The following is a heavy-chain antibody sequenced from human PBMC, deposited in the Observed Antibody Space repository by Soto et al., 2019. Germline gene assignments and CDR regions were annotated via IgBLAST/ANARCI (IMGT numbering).Heavy chain of an antibody. D-gene: IGHD2-2*01. V-gene: IGHV2-5*02. CDR1: GFSLSTSAVG. CDR3: AHFIVVPPSDVFDV. J-gene: IGHJ3*01. Sequence: QITLKESGPALVKPTQTLTLTCTFSGFSLSTSAVGVGWIRQPPGKALEWLALIYWDGEKRYSPSQKSRLAITTDTSKNQVVLTMTNLDPVDTATYYCAHFIVVPPSDVFDVWGQGTMVAVSS. CDR2: IYWDGEK.